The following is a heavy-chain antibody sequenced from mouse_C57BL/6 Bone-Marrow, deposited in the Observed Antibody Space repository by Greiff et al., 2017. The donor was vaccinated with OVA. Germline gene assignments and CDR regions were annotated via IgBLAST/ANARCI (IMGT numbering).Heavy chain of an antibody. CDR3: ARGDTTAYFDY. CDR1: GYTFTSYW. Sequence: QVHVKQPGAELVMPGASVKLSCKASGYTFTSYWMHWVKQRPGQGLEWIGEIDPSDSYTNYNQKFKGKSTLTVDKSSSTAYMQLSSLTSEDSAVYYCARGDTTAYFDYWGQGTTLTVSS. V-gene: IGHV1-69*01. D-gene: IGHD1-2*01. J-gene: IGHJ2*01. CDR2: IDPSDSYT.